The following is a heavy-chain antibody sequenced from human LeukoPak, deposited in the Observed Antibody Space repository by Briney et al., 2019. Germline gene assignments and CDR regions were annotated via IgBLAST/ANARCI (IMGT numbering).Heavy chain of an antibody. J-gene: IGHJ3*02. Sequence: PGGSLRLSRAASGFTFSSYSMNWVRQAPGKGLEWVSSISSSSSYIYYADSVKGRFTISRDNAKNSLYLQMNSLRAEDTAVYYCARDLQQWLVAYDAFDIWGQGTMVTVSS. V-gene: IGHV3-21*01. CDR3: ARDLQQWLVAYDAFDI. CDR2: ISSSSSYI. D-gene: IGHD6-19*01. CDR1: GFTFSSYS.